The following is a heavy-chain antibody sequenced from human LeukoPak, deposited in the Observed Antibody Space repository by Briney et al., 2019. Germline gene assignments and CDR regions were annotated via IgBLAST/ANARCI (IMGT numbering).Heavy chain of an antibody. CDR2: ISYDATNK. CDR1: GFTFSSYG. CDR3: AKESWSTDSGKGAFDI. J-gene: IGHJ3*02. V-gene: IGHV3-30*18. D-gene: IGHD3-10*01. Sequence: PGRSLRLSCAASGFTFSSYGIHWVRQAPGKGLEGVAFISYDATNKYFTGSVQGRSTISRDNSKKNLYLQMNSLRPEETGVYYCAKESWSTDSGKGAFDIWGQGTMVTVSS.